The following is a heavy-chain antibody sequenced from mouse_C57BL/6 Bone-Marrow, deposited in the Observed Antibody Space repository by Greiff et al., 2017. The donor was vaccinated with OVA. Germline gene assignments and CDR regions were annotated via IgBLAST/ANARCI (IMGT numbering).Heavy chain of an antibody. CDR2: IYPGHSDT. D-gene: IGHD2-5*01. V-gene: IGHV1-5*01. CDR1: GYTFTSYW. CDR3: TRGWEYSNYYSWFAY. J-gene: IGHJ3*01. Sequence: EVQLQQSGTVLARPGASVKLSCKTSGYTFTSYWMHWVKQRPGQGLEWIGAIYPGHSDTSYNQKFKGTAKLTAVTSASTAYMELSSLTNEYSAVYDCTRGWEYSNYYSWFAYWGQGTLVTVSA.